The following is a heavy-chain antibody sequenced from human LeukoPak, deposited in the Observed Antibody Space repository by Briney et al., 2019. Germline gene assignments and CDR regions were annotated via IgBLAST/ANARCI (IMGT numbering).Heavy chain of an antibody. CDR3: AARSSGNPYF. D-gene: IGHD1-26*01. CDR1: GNYW. J-gene: IGHJ4*02. V-gene: IGHV3-74*01. CDR2: INSDGSWT. Sequence: PGGSLRLSCAASGNYWMHWVRQAPGKGLVWVSHINSDGSWTTYVDSVKGRFTISRDNAENSLYLQMNSLRVEDTAVYYCAARSSGNPYFWGQGTLVTVSS.